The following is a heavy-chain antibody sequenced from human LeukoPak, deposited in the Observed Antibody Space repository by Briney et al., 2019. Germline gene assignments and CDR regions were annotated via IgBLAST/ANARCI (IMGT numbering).Heavy chain of an antibody. J-gene: IGHJ4*02. V-gene: IGHV3-23*01. Sequence: GGSLRLSCAASGFTFNNYAMSWVRQAPGKGLEWVSAISGSGGSTYYADSVKGRFTISRDNSKNTLYLQMNSLRAEDTAVYYCAKNWGTNYGGSYFDYGGREPVVTVS. CDR3: AKNWGTNYGGSYFDY. D-gene: IGHD1-14*01. CDR2: ISGSGGST. CDR1: GFTFNNYA.